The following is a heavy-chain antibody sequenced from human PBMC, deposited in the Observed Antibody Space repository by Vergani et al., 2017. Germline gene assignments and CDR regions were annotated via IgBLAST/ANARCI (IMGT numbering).Heavy chain of an antibody. D-gene: IGHD1-26*01. CDR2: ISGSGGST. Sequence: EVQLLESGGGFVQPGGSLRLSCAASGFTFSSYAMSWVRQAPGKGLEWVSAISGSGGSTYYADSVKGRFTISRDNSKNTLYLQMNSLRAEDTAVYYCAKDGVDPYSGSFLRIFDYWGQGTLVTVSS. J-gene: IGHJ4*02. CDR1: GFTFSSYA. V-gene: IGHV3-23*01. CDR3: AKDGVDPYSGSFLRIFDY.